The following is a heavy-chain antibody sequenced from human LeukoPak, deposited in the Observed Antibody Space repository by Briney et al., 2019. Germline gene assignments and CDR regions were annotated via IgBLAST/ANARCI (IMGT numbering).Heavy chain of an antibody. J-gene: IGHJ4*02. Sequence: ASVKVSCKASGGTFSSYAISWVRQAPGQGLEWMGWINPNSGGTNYAQKFQGRVTMTRDTSISTAYMELSRLRSDDTAVYYCARDSGQTTYYYDSSGYYLDYWGQGTLVTVSS. D-gene: IGHD3-22*01. CDR3: ARDSGQTTYYYDSSGYYLDY. V-gene: IGHV1-2*02. CDR2: INPNSGGT. CDR1: GGTFSSYA.